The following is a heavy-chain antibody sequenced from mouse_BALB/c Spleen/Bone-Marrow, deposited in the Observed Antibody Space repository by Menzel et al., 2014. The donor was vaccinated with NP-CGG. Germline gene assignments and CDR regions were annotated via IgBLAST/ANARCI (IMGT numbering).Heavy chain of an antibody. J-gene: IGHJ2*01. Sequence: EVKLMESGGGLVQPGGSLRLSCAPSGFTFSDFYMEWVRQPPGKRLEWIAASRNKVNDYTTEYSASVKGRFIVSRDTSQSILYLQMNALRAEDTAIYYCARAVYGNFDYWGQGTTLTVSS. D-gene: IGHD2-1*01. V-gene: IGHV7-1*02. CDR2: SRNKVNDYTT. CDR3: ARAVYGNFDY. CDR1: GFTFSDFY.